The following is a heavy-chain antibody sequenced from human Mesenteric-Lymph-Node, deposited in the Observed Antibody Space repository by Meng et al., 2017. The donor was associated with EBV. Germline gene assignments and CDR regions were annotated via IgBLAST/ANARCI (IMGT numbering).Heavy chain of an antibody. Sequence: EVSLLGSGGGSVQPGGSLGLSCSAFRFALSSYAMSWVRQAPGKGLEWVSTISGGGVSTYYANSVKGRFTISRDNSKNTVYLQMNSLRSEDTAVYYCARGFYRSGSEPLLNFDSWGQGTLVTVSS. CDR1: RFALSSYA. V-gene: IGHV3-23*01. D-gene: IGHD3-16*02. J-gene: IGHJ4*02. CDR2: ISGGGVST. CDR3: ARGFYRSGSEPLLNFDS.